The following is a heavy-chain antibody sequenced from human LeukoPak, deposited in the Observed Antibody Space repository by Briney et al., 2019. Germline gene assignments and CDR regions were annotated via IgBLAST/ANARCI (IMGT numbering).Heavy chain of an antibody. Sequence: SETLSLTCAVYGGSFSGYYWSWIRQPPGKGLEWIGEINHSGSTNYNPSLKSRVTISVDTSKNQFSLKLSSVTAANTAVYYCARVRLRYYFDYWGQGTLVTVSS. J-gene: IGHJ4*02. CDR2: INHSGST. V-gene: IGHV4-34*01. D-gene: IGHD2-21*02. CDR1: GGSFSGYY. CDR3: ARVRLRYYFDY.